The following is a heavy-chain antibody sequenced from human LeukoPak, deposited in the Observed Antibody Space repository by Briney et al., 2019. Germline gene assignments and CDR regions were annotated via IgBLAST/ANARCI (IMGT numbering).Heavy chain of an antibody. J-gene: IGHJ4*02. CDR1: GYSFTTHW. CDR2: IYPGDSDT. D-gene: IGHD1-26*01. CDR3: AREDHSGSYCSH. V-gene: IGHV5-51*01. Sequence: GESLKISCKGSGYSFTTHWIGWVRQMPGKGLEWMGVIYPGDSDTRYSPSFQGQVNISADKSIGTAYLQWSSLKASDTAMYYCAREDHSGSYCSHWGQGTLVTVSS.